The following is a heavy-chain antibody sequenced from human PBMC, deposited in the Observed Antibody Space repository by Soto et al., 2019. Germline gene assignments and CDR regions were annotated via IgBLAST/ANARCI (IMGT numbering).Heavy chain of an antibody. CDR2: IRSKANSYAT. CDR1: GFTFSGSA. D-gene: IGHD4-4*01. J-gene: IGHJ4*02. Sequence: GGSLRLSCAASGFTFSGSAMHWVRQASGKGLEWVGRIRSKANSYATAYAASVKGRFTISRDDSKNTAYLQMNSLKTEDTAVYYCTRHSTRGVTSPDFDYWGQGTLVTVS. V-gene: IGHV3-73*01. CDR3: TRHSTRGVTSPDFDY.